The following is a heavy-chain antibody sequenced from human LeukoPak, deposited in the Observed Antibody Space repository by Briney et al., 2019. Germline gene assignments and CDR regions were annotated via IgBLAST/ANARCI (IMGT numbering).Heavy chain of an antibody. CDR1: GGSISSNSYY. V-gene: IGHV4-61*02. D-gene: IGHD2-15*01. CDR2: IYTSGST. CDR3: ASSKKGGGSGY. Sequence: PSQTLSLTCTVSGGSISSNSYYWSWIRQPAGKGREWIGRIYTSGSTNYNPSLKSRVTISVDTSKNQFSLKLNSVTAADTAVYSCASSKKGGGSGYWGQGTLVTVSS. J-gene: IGHJ4*02.